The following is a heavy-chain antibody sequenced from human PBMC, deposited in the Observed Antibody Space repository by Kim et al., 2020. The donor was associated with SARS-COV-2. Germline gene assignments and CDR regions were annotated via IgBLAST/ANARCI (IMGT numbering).Heavy chain of an antibody. V-gene: IGHV3-21*04. D-gene: IGHD6-19*01. CDR2: IYSSI. J-gene: IGHJ4*02. CDR3: VLNFWAGVDY. CDR1: GFTFSSYS. Sequence: GGSLRLSCAASGFTFSSYSMNWVRQAPGKGLEWISSIYSSIYYADSVKGRFTISRDNAKKSVYLHMESMRVEDTAVYYCVLNFWAGVDYWGQGTLVTVSS.